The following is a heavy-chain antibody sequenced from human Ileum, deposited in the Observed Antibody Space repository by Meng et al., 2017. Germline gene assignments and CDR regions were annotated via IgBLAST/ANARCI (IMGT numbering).Heavy chain of an antibody. CDR1: GYSFTSYW. D-gene: IGHD6-19*01. J-gene: IGHJ6*02. Sequence: GESLKISCKGSGYSFTSYWIGWVRQMPGKGLEWMGIIYPGDSDTRYSPSFQGQVTISADKSISTAYLQWSSLKASDTAMYYCARFFDGQWLVRESGLDYYYYGMDVWGQGTTVTVSS. V-gene: IGHV5-51*01. CDR3: ARFFDGQWLVRESGLDYYYYGMDV. CDR2: IYPGDSDT.